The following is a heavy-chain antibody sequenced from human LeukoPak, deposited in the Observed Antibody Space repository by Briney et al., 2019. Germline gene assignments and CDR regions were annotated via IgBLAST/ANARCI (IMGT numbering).Heavy chain of an antibody. CDR3: TRETPSRYFDY. CDR2: MNPNSGKT. V-gene: IGHV1-8*01. Sequence: ASVKVSCKASGYTLTSYDINWVRQATGQGLEWMGWMNPNSGKTGYAQKFQGRITITRNTSISTAYMGLSSLRSEDTAVYYCTRETPSRYFDYWGQGTLVTVSS. J-gene: IGHJ4*02. D-gene: IGHD4-23*01. CDR1: GYTLTSYD.